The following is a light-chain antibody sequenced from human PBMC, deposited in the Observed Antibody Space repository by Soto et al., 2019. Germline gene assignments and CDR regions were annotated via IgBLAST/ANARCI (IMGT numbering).Light chain of an antibody. Sequence: DIQMTQSPYTLSASVGDRVTITCRASQHINTWLAWYQQKSGKAPKLLMYDASSLESGVPSRFSGSSSGTAFTLTISSVQPGDFATYYCQQYHSYPYTFGQGTKLEIK. CDR2: DAS. J-gene: IGKJ2*01. CDR3: QQYHSYPYT. V-gene: IGKV1-5*01. CDR1: QHINTW.